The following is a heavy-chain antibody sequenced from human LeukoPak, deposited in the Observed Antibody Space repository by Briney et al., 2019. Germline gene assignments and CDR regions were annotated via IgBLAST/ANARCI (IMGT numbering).Heavy chain of an antibody. V-gene: IGHV3-30*18. CDR1: GFTFSSYG. CDR2: ISYDGSNK. J-gene: IGHJ4*02. CDR3: AKLLTGSSSQTIDY. D-gene: IGHD6-6*01. Sequence: GGSLRLSCAASGFTFSSYGMHWVRQAPGEGVEWVAVISYDGSNKYYADSVKGRFTISRDNSKNTLYLQMNSLRAEDTAVYYCAKLLTGSSSQTIDYWGQGTLVTVSS.